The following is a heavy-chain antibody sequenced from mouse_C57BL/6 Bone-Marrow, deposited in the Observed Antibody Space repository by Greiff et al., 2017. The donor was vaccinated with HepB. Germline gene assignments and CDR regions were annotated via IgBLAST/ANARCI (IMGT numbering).Heavy chain of an antibody. J-gene: IGHJ3*01. CDR1: GFSLTSYG. V-gene: IGHV2-4*01. CDR3: AKNWGWVVD. CDR2: IWSGGST. D-gene: IGHD1-1*01. Sequence: QVQLKESGPGLVQPSQSLYITCTVTGFSLTSYGVHWVRQPPGKGLEWLGVIWSGGSTDYNAAFISRLSISKANSKSQVSFKTNSLHADETAIYYCAKNWGWVVDWGQGTLVTVSA.